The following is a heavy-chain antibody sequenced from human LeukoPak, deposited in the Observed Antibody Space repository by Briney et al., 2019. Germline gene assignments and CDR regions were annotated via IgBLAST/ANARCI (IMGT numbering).Heavy chain of an antibody. D-gene: IGHD3-16*02. J-gene: IGHJ4*02. CDR2: ISGNGGGT. CDR1: GFTFSSYE. CDR3: ARLGELSNTDY. Sequence: PGGSLRLSCAASGFTFSSYEMNWVRQAPGKGLEWVSAISGNGGGTYYADSVKGRFTISRDNSKNTLYLQMNSLRAEDTAVYYCARLGELSNTDYWGQGTLVTVSS. V-gene: IGHV3-23*01.